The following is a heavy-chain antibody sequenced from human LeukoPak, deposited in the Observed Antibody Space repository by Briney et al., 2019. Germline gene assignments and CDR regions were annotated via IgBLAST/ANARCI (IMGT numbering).Heavy chain of an antibody. Sequence: PSETLSLTCTVSGGSISSSSYYWGWIRQPPGKGLEWIGYIYYSGSTNYNPSLKSRVTISVDTSKNQFSLKLSSVTAADTAVYYCASVAAGSYYYMDVWGKGTTVTVSS. J-gene: IGHJ6*03. CDR3: ASVAAGSYYYMDV. CDR2: IYYSGST. D-gene: IGHD6-13*01. CDR1: GGSISSSSYY. V-gene: IGHV4-61*05.